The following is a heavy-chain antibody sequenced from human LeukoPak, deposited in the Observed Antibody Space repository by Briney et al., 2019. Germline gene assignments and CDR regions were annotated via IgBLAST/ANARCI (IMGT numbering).Heavy chain of an antibody. J-gene: IGHJ5*02. D-gene: IGHD3-22*01. Sequence: PGGSLRLSCAASGFTFNTYAMTWVRQAPGKGLEWVSSISNSGGSTYYAASVKGRFTISRDNSKNTLYLQMNSLRAEDTAVYYCVKGGSSGYRWFDPWGQGTLVTVSS. CDR2: ISNSGGST. CDR1: GFTFNTYA. V-gene: IGHV3-23*01. CDR3: VKGGSSGYRWFDP.